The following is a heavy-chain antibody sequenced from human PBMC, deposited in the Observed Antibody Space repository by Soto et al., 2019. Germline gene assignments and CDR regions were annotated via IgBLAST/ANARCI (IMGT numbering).Heavy chain of an antibody. J-gene: IGHJ4*02. Sequence: QVQLQESGPGLVKPSETLSLTCTVSGGSISNYYWSWVRQPPGKGLEWIGYIYDSGSTNYHPSLTSRVTISVETSKNLFSLRLTSVTAADTAVYYCAAPPRYWGQGTLVIVSS. V-gene: IGHV4-59*01. CDR3: AAPPRY. CDR1: GGSISNYY. D-gene: IGHD6-6*01. CDR2: IYDSGST.